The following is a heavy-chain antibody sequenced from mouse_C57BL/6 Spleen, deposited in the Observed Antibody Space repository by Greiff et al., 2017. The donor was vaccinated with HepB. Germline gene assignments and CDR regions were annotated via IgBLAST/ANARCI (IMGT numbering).Heavy chain of an antibody. Sequence: QVQLKESGAELVKPGASVKISCKASGYAFSSYWMNWVKQRPGKGLEWIGQIYPGDGDTNYNGKFKGKATLTADKSSSTAYMQLSSLTSEDSAVYCCARKSDGVYYFDYWGQGTTLTVSS. D-gene: IGHD2-3*01. CDR1: GYAFSSYW. J-gene: IGHJ2*01. V-gene: IGHV1-80*01. CDR3: ARKSDGVYYFDY. CDR2: IYPGDGDT.